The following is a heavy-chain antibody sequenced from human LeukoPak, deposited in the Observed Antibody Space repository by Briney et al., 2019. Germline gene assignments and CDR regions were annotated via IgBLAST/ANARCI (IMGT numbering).Heavy chain of an antibody. CDR1: GYTFTTYG. CDR3: ARDLEVGATDFDY. Sequence: APGKVSCKASGYTFTTYGISWVRQAPGQGLEWMGWINTYNGNTNYTQKLQGRVTMTTDTSTSTAYMALRSLRSDDTAMYYCARDLEVGATDFDYWGQGTLVTVSS. CDR2: INTYNGNT. V-gene: IGHV1-18*01. J-gene: IGHJ4*02. D-gene: IGHD1-26*01.